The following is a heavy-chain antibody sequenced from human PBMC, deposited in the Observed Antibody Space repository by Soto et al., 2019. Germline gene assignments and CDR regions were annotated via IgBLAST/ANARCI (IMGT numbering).Heavy chain of an antibody. V-gene: IGHV1-69*02. J-gene: IGHJ6*03. CDR2: IIPILGIA. Sequence: QVQLVQSGAEVKKPGSSVKVSCKASGGTFSSYTISWVRQAPGQGLEWMGRIIPILGIANYAQKFQGRVTITADKSTSTAYMELSSLRSEDTAVYYCASSTVTDYYYYYYMGVCGKGTTVTVAS. CDR1: GGTFSSYT. CDR3: ASSTVTDYYYYYYMGV. D-gene: IGHD4-17*01.